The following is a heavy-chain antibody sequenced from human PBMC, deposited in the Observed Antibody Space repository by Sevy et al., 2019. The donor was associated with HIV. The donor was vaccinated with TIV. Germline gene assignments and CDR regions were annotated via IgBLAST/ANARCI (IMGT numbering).Heavy chain of an antibody. CDR3: AREVLAAGQNWFDP. Sequence: GGSLRLSCAASGFTFSSYSMNWVRQAPGKGLEWVSYISSSSSTIYYADSVKGRFTISRDNAKNSLYLQMNSLRDEDTAVYYCAREVLAAGQNWFDPWGQGTLVTDSS. D-gene: IGHD6-13*01. V-gene: IGHV3-48*02. CDR2: ISSSSSTI. CDR1: GFTFSSYS. J-gene: IGHJ5*02.